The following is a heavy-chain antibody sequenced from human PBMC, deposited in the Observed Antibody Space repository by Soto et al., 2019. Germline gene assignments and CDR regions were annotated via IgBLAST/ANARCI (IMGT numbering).Heavy chain of an antibody. D-gene: IGHD2-21*01. J-gene: IGHJ4*02. CDR1: GGSISSGDYY. V-gene: IGHV4-30-4*01. Sequence: QVQLQESGPGLVKPSQTLSLTCTVSGGSISSGDYYWSWIRQPPGKGLEWIGYIYYSGSTYYNPSLKSRVTLSGDTSKHQFSRKLSSVTAADTAVYYWSLDGGASVYFDYWGQGTLVTVSS. CDR2: IYYSGST. CDR3: SLDGGASVYFDY.